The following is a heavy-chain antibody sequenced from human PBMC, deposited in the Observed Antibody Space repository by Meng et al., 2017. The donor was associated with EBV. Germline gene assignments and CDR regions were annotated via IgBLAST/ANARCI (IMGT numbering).Heavy chain of an antibody. CDR1: GFTVSSNY. D-gene: IGHD5-12*01. J-gene: IGHJ4*02. CDR3: AKHRLGPLDY. V-gene: IGHV3-53*01. CDR2: IYSGGST. Sequence: GQLGGAGGGLVQPGGSLSPSCAASGFTVSSNYMSWVRQAPGKGLEWVSVIYSGGSTYYADSVKGRFTISRDNSKNTLYLQMNSLRAEDTAVYYCAKHRLGPLDYWGQGTLVTVSS.